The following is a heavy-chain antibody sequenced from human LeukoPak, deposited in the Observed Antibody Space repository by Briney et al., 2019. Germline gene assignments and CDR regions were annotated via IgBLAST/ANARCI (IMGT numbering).Heavy chain of an antibody. Sequence: ASVKVSCKASGYTFTGYYMHWVRQAPGQGLEWMGWINPNSGGTNYAQKFQGRVTMTRDTSISTAYMELSGLRSDDTAVYYCARERAAGYYYMDVWGKGTTVTVSS. CDR3: ARERAAGYYYMDV. D-gene: IGHD3-10*01. J-gene: IGHJ6*03. CDR2: INPNSGGT. CDR1: GYTFTGYY. V-gene: IGHV1-2*02.